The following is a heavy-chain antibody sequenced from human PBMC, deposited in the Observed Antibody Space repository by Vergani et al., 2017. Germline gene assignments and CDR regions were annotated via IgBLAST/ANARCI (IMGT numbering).Heavy chain of an antibody. D-gene: IGHD2-2*01. J-gene: IGHJ6*02. CDR3: AKGVYCSSTSCYEGRGYYYGMGV. V-gene: IGHV3-23*04. CDR2: ISGSGGNT. CDR1: GFTSSYYG. Sequence: VHLVESGGGVVQPGRSLRLSCVVSGFTSSYYGMHWVRQVPGKGLEWVSGISGSGGNTYYANSVKGRFTISRDNSKNTLYLQMNSLRADDTAVYYCAKGVYCSSTSCYEGRGYYYGMGVWGQGTTVTFSS.